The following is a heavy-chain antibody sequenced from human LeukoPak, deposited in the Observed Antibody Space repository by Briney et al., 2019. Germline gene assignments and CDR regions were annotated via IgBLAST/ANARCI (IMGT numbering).Heavy chain of an antibody. Sequence: GGSLRLSCAASGFTFSSYAMSWVRQAPGKGLEWVSAISGSGGSTYYADSVKGRFTISRGNSKNTLYLQMNSLRAEDTAVYYCAKDLWPNYDILTGYYFPFDYWAREPWSPSPQ. CDR2: ISGSGGST. V-gene: IGHV3-23*01. CDR3: AKDLWPNYDILTGYYFPFDY. D-gene: IGHD3-9*01. J-gene: IGHJ4*02. CDR1: GFTFSSYA.